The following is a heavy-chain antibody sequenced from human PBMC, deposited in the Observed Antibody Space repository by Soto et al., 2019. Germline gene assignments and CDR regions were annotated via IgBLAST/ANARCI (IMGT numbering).Heavy chain of an antibody. D-gene: IGHD6-25*01. CDR1: GGSISSGGQY. J-gene: IGHJ4*02. CDR3: ASDAAEYYFDY. V-gene: IGHV4-31*03. CDR2: IYDSGRT. Sequence: QVQLKESGPGLVKPSQTLSLTCTVSGGSISSGGQYWSWIRQHPGKGLEWIGYIYDSGRTYYNPSXRXXVSISVATSKRQFSLKLRSVTAADTAAYYCASDAAEYYFDYWGQGTLVTVSS.